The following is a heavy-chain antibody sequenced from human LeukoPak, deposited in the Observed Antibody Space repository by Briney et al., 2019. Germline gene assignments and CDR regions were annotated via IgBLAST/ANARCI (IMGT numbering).Heavy chain of an antibody. CDR1: RFIFSNYW. CDR3: ARGASSLPPDYYYYGMDV. Sequence: PGGSLRLSCAASRFIFSNYWMRWVRQAPGKGLEWVANIKQDGREKYYADSVKGRFTISRDNPKNTLYLQMNSLRAEDTAVYYCARGASSLPPDYYYYGMDVWGQGTTVTVSS. J-gene: IGHJ6*02. V-gene: IGHV3-7*01. CDR2: IKQDGREK. D-gene: IGHD6-13*01.